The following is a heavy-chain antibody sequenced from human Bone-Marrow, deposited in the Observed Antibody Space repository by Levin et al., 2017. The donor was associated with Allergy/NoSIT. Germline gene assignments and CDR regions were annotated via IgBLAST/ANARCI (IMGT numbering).Heavy chain of an antibody. V-gene: IGHV3-64D*06. CDR3: VKDRKDSYALDI. Sequence: GGSLRLSCSVSGFTFSTYALHWVRQAPGKGLEYVSGINDNGGRTHYADSVKGRFTISRDNSKNTLYLQMSSLRPEDTAVYSCVKDRKDSYALDIWGQGTMVTVSS. D-gene: IGHD3/OR15-3a*01. CDR2: INDNGGRT. CDR1: GFTFSTYA. J-gene: IGHJ3*02.